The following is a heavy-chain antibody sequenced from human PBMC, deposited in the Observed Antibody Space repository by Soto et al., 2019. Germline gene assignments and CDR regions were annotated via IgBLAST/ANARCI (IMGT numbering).Heavy chain of an antibody. CDR2: IYYSGST. CDR1: GGSISSGGYY. D-gene: IGHD1-1*01. J-gene: IGHJ4*02. CDR3: AREGKGNWNPYVSRYFDY. Sequence: QVQLQESGPGLVKPSQTLSLTCTVSGGSISSGGYYWSWIRQHPGKGLEWIGYIYYSGSTYYNPSLKSRVTISVDTSKNQCSLKLSSVTAADTAVYYCAREGKGNWNPYVSRYFDYWGQGTLVTVSS. V-gene: IGHV4-31*03.